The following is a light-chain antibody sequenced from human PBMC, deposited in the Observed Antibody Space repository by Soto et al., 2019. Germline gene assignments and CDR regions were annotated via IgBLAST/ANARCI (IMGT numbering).Light chain of an antibody. Sequence: EIVMTQSPATLSVYPGERATLSCRASQSVSSNLAWYQQKPGQAPRLLIYGASTRATGIPARFSGSGSGTEFTLTISSLQSEDFAVYYCQQCSNWLALTFGGGTKVDIK. CDR3: QQCSNWLALT. CDR1: QSVSSN. V-gene: IGKV3-15*01. CDR2: GAS. J-gene: IGKJ4*01.